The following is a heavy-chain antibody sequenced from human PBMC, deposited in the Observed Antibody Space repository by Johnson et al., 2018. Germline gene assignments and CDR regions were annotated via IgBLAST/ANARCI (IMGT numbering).Heavy chain of an antibody. CDR2: ISYDGSNK. Sequence: QLQESGGGVVQPGRSLRLSCAASGFTLSSYGIHWVRQAPGTGLEWVALISYDGSNKYYADSVRGRFTMSRDNSKNTRYMQMNSLRVEDTAVYYCAKDRWNRRHDYYMDVRGKGTTVTDSS. CDR3: AKDRWNRRHDYYMDV. J-gene: IGHJ6*03. D-gene: IGHD1-1*01. V-gene: IGHV3-30*18. CDR1: GFTLSSYG.